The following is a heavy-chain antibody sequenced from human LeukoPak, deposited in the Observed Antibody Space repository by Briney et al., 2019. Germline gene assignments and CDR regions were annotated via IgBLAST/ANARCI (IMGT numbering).Heavy chain of an antibody. CDR2: IKQDGSEK. CDR3: ARRIAAAGMLDY. Sequence: GGSLRLSCAASGFTSSSYWMSWVRQAPGKGLEWVANIKQDGSEKYYVDSVKGRFTISRDNAKNSLYLQMNSLRAEDTAVYYCARRIAAAGMLDYWGQGTLVTVSS. D-gene: IGHD6-13*01. J-gene: IGHJ4*02. CDR1: GFTSSSYW. V-gene: IGHV3-7*01.